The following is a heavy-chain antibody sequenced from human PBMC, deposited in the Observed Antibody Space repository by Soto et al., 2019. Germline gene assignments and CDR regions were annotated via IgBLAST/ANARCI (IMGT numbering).Heavy chain of an antibody. CDR1: GFTISDYD. CDR2: IYSGGDT. Sequence: EVQMVESGGGLVQPGGSLRLSCAGSGFTISDYDRTWVRQAPGKALDWVSLIYSGGDTYYADSVRDRFTISRDKSKNTVYLQLDSLRAEDTAVYFCARGDPLLFSGDPTHFDYWGQATLVAVSS. D-gene: IGHD4-17*01. V-gene: IGHV3-66*01. CDR3: ARGDPLLFSGDPTHFDY. J-gene: IGHJ4*02.